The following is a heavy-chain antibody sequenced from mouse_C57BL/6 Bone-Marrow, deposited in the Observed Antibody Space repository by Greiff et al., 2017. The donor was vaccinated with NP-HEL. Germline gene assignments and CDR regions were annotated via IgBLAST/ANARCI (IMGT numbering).Heavy chain of an antibody. CDR2: IHPTSGST. CDR1: GYTFTSYW. D-gene: IGHD1-1*01. CDR3: ARSAFITTVVAPGYWYFDV. Sequence: QVQLQQPGAELVKPGASVKLSCKASGYTFTSYWMHWVKQRPGQGLEWIGMIHPTSGSTNYNEKFKSKATLTVDKSSSTAYMQLSSLTSEDSAVYYCARSAFITTVVAPGYWYFDVWGTGTTVTVSS. J-gene: IGHJ1*03. V-gene: IGHV1-64*01.